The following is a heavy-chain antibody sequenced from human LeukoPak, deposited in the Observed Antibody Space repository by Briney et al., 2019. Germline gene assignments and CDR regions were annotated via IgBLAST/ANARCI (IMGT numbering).Heavy chain of an antibody. CDR2: ISSSSSTI. CDR3: ARDRFYGGDY. Sequence: GGSLRLSCAASGFTFSSYSMNWVRQAPGKGLEWVSYISSSSSTIYYADSVKGRFTISRDNAKNSLYLQMNSLRAEDTAVYYCARDRFYGGDYWGQGTLVTVSS. CDR1: GFTFSSYS. V-gene: IGHV3-48*01. J-gene: IGHJ4*02. D-gene: IGHD4-23*01.